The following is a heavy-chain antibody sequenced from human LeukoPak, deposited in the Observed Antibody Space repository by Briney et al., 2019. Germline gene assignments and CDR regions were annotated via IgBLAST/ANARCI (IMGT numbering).Heavy chain of an antibody. CDR2: IISSTTTI. D-gene: IGHD4-11*01. CDR3: ARVLPYDYINRFDR. V-gene: IGHV3-48*01. Sequence: GGSLRLSCAASGFTFSTYSMNWVRQAPGKGLEGVSYIISSTTTISYADSVKGRFTISRDNAKTSLYLQMNSLRAEGTAVYYCARVLPYDYINRFDRWGQGTLVTVSS. J-gene: IGHJ5*02. CDR1: GFTFSTYS.